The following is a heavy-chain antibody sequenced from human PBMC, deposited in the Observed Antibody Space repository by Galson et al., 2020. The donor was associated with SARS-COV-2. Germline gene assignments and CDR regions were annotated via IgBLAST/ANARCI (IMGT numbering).Heavy chain of an antibody. J-gene: IGHJ4*02. D-gene: IGHD3-10*01. CDR3: AAGVDGSGSYSDY. V-gene: IGHV1-58*02. CDR2: IVVGSGNT. Sequence: SVKVSCKASGFTFTSSAMQWVRQARGQRLEWIGWIVVGSGNTNYAQKFQERVTITRDMSTSTAYMELSSLRSEDTAVYYCAAGVDGSGSYSDYWGQGTLVTVSS. CDR1: GFTFTSSA.